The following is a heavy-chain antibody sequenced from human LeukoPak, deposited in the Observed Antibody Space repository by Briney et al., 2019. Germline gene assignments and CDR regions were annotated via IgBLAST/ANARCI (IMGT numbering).Heavy chain of an antibody. CDR3: ARRTSIYYYYMDV. J-gene: IGHJ6*03. D-gene: IGHD1-14*01. CDR1: GGSISPYY. Sequence: SETLSLTCTVSGGSISPYYWSWVRQPPGKGLEWIAYIFYNGNTNYNPSLKSRVTISLDTSKKQVSLKLSSVTAADTAVYYCARRTSIYYYYMDVWGKGTTVTVSS. V-gene: IGHV4-59*12. CDR2: IFYNGNT.